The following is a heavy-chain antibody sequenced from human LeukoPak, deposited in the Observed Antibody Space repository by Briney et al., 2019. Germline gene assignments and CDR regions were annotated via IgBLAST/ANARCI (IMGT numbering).Heavy chain of an antibody. D-gene: IGHD2-2*01. J-gene: IGHJ4*02. CDR1: GYTFTNYG. CDR2: ISANNGET. V-gene: IGHV1-18*04. Sequence: GASVKVSCKASGYTFTNYGISWVRQAPGQGLEWVAWISANNGETRYAQNLQGRVTMTTDTSTSTAYMELRSLRSDDTAVYYCARVPPSAHQLLSSDYWGQGTQVTVSS. CDR3: ARVPPSAHQLLSSDY.